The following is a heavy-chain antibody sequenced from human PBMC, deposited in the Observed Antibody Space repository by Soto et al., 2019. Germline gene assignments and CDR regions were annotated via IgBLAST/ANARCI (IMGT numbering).Heavy chain of an antibody. Sequence: EVQLLESGGGLVQPGGSLKLSCAASGFTFSTRSMSWVRQAPGKGLEWVSSVTVNNSTYYADSVKGRFTISRDNSKNTRYLQMNSLRAEDTAVYYCARLTDSWGQGALVTVSS. D-gene: IGHD3-16*01. V-gene: IGHV3-23*01. CDR3: ARLTDS. J-gene: IGHJ4*02. CDR2: VTVNNST. CDR1: GFTFSTRS.